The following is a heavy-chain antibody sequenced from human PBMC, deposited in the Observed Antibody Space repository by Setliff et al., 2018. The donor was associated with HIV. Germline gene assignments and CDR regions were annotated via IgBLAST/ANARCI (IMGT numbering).Heavy chain of an antibody. CDR1: GGTFSSYA. J-gene: IGHJ6*03. CDR3: ADYYYMDV. CDR2: IIPIFGTA. Sequence: SVKVSCKASGGTFSSYAISWVRQAPGQGLEWMGRIIPIFGTANYSQRFQGRVTITADRSTNTVYMELSSLRSEDTAVYYCADYYYMDVWGKGTTVTVSS. V-gene: IGHV1-69*06.